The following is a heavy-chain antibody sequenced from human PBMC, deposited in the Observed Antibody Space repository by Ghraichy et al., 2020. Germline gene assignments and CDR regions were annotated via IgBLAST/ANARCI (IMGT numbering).Heavy chain of an antibody. J-gene: IGHJ4*02. CDR3: ARDGVHPGSHSQGDY. D-gene: IGHD2-15*01. CDR1: GGSFSGYY. V-gene: IGHV4-34*01. CDR2: INHSGST. Sequence: SETLSLTCAVYGGSFSGYYWSWIRQPPGKGLEWIGEINHSGSTNYNPSLKSRVTISVDTSKNQFSLKLSSVTAADTAVYYCARDGVHPGSHSQGDYWGQGTLVTVSS.